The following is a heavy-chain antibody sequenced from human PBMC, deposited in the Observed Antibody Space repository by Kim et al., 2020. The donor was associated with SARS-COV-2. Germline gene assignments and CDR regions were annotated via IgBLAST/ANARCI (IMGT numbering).Heavy chain of an antibody. CDR1: GFTFNTYT. Sequence: GGSLRLSCAASGFTFNTYTMDWVRQAPGKGLEWVSSITVSSTHIYYADSVKGRFTMSRDNARNSVYLQMNSLRVDDTAIYYCARGWFGQVGDYWGQGARVTVSS. V-gene: IGHV3-21*01. CDR2: ITVSSTHI. CDR3: ARGWFGQVGDY. J-gene: IGHJ4*02. D-gene: IGHD3-10*01.